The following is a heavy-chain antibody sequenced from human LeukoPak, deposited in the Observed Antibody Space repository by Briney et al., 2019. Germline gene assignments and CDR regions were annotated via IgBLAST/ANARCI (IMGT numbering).Heavy chain of an antibody. CDR3: ARGIDDYGDYVYGMDV. D-gene: IGHD4-17*01. V-gene: IGHV3-21*04. CDR2: ISSSSSYI. CDR1: GFTFSSYS. Sequence: KPGGSLRLSCAASGFTFSSYSMNWVCQAPGKGLEWVSSISSSSSYIYYADSVKGRFTISRDNAKNSLYLQMNSLRAEDTAVYYCARGIDDYGDYVYGMDVWGQGTTVTVSS. J-gene: IGHJ6*02.